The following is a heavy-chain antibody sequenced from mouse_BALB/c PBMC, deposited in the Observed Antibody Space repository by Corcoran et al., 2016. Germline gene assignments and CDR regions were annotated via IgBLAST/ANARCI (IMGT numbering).Heavy chain of an antibody. CDR2: INPYNGGT. CDR1: GYTFTGYA. J-gene: IGHJ1*01. V-gene: IGHV1-34*01. CDR3: ERAYGSSFWDFDV. D-gene: IGHD1-1*01. Sequence: EVQLQQSGAELVKPGASMKLSCKASGYTFTGYAMHWVKQTHGNNLEWIGLINPYNGGTGYNQKFKGKATLTVDKSSSTAYMELLSLTSEDSAVDFCERAYGSSFWDFDVWGAGTTVTVSA.